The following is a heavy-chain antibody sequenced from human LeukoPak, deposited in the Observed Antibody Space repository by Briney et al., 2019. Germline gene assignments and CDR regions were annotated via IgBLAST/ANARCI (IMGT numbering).Heavy chain of an antibody. CDR1: GYTLTELS. CDR3: ATDRGRYFDY. V-gene: IGHV1-24*01. J-gene: IGHJ4*02. D-gene: IGHD3-10*01. Sequence: ASVKVSCKVSGYTLTELSMHWVRQAPGKGLEWMGGFDPEDGETIYAQKFQGRVTMIEDTSTDTAYMELSSLRSEDTAVYYCATDRGRYFDYWGQGTLVTVSS. CDR2: FDPEDGET.